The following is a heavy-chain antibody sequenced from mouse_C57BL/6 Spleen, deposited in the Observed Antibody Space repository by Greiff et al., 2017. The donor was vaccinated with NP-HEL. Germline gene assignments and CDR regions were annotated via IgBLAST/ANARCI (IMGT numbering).Heavy chain of an antibody. CDR1: GYSITSGYY. J-gene: IGHJ2*01. Sequence: EVQVVESGPGLVKPSQSLSLTCSVTGYSITSGYYWNWIRQFPGNKLEWLGYISYDGSNNYNPSLKNRISITRDTSKNQFFLKLNSVTTEDTATYYCARLESYYGFDYWGQGTTLTVSS. CDR2: ISYDGSN. V-gene: IGHV3-6*01. CDR3: ARLESYYGFDY. D-gene: IGHD2-10*01.